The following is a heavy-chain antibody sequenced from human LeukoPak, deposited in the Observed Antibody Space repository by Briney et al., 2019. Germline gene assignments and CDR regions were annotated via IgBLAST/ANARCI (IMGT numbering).Heavy chain of an antibody. CDR3: ARAPLRWELPFGY. CDR2: IYYSGST. D-gene: IGHD1-26*01. Sequence: SETLSLTCTVSGGSISSSSYYWGWIRQPPGKGLEWIGSIYYSGSTYYNPSLKSRVTISVDTSKNQFSLKLSSVTAADTAVYYCARAPLRWELPFGYWGQGTLVTVSS. J-gene: IGHJ4*02. CDR1: GGSISSSSYY. V-gene: IGHV4-39*07.